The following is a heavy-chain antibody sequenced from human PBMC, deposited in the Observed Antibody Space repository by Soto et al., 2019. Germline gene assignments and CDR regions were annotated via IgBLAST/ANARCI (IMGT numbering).Heavy chain of an antibody. D-gene: IGHD3-9*01. Sequence: EVQLVESGGGLIQPGGSLRLSCAASGFTFSDHQMNWVRQAPGRGLEWVSVIYSSGTTYYGDSVKGRFTISRDNSKNTLYLQMNRLRTEDKAIYYCARAGSPFHSDSTGYWGFDYWGQGTLVTVSS. CDR3: ARAGSPFHSDSTGYWGFDY. CDR1: GFTFSDHQ. CDR2: IYSSGTT. J-gene: IGHJ4*02. V-gene: IGHV3-53*01.